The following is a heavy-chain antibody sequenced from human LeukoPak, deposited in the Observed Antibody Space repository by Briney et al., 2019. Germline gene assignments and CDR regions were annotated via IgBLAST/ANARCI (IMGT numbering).Heavy chain of an antibody. J-gene: IGHJ5*02. V-gene: IGHV1-69*04. CDR3: ARGMIAVASYNSGGSERGPVFDP. CDR1: GGTFSSYA. Sequence: SVKVSCKASGGTFSSYAISWVRQAPGQGLEWMGRIIPILGIANYAQKFQSRVTITADKSTSTAYMELSSLRSEDTAVYYCARGMIAVASYNSGGSERGPVFDPWGQGTLVTVSS. CDR2: IIPILGIA. D-gene: IGHD6-19*01.